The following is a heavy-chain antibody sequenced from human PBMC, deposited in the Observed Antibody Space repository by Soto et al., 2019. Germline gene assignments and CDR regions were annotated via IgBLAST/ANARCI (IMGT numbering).Heavy chain of an antibody. D-gene: IGHD3-3*01. V-gene: IGHV3-21*01. CDR2: ISSSSSYI. Sequence: VQLVESGGGVVQPGRSLRLSCAASGFTFSSYGMNWVRQAPGKGLEWVSSISSSSSYIYYADSVKGRFTISRDNAKNSLYLQMNSLRAEDTAVYYCARRRITIFGVAKGPFDYWGQGTLVTVSS. J-gene: IGHJ4*02. CDR3: ARRRITIFGVAKGPFDY. CDR1: GFTFSSYG.